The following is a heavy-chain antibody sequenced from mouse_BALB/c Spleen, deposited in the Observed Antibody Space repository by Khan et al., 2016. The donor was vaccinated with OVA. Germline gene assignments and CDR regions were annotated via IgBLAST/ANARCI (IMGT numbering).Heavy chain of an antibody. V-gene: IGHV1-76*01. CDR3: AREEALYYFDY. J-gene: IGHJ2*01. D-gene: IGHD3-2*02. Sequence: QVQLKQSGAELVRPGASVKLSCKTSGYIFTSYWIHWVQQRSGQGLAWIARIYPGTDNTYYNEKLKDKATLTADKSSSTAYMQLSSLKSEDSAVYFCAREEALYYFDYWGQGTTLTVSS. CDR2: IYPGTDNT. CDR1: GYIFTSYW.